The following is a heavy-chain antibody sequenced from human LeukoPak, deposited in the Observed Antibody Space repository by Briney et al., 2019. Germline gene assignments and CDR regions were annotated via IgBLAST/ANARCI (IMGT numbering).Heavy chain of an antibody. D-gene: IGHD4-23*01. V-gene: IGHV4-34*01. CDR3: ARDLSGNSEYYYFDY. CDR1: GGSFSGYY. Sequence: SSETLSLTCAVYGGSFSGYYWSWIRQPPGKGLEWIGEINHSGSTNYNPSLKSRVTISVDTSKNQFSLKLNSVTPEDTAVYYCARDLSGNSEYYYFDYWGQGTLVTVSS. CDR2: INHSGST. J-gene: IGHJ4*02.